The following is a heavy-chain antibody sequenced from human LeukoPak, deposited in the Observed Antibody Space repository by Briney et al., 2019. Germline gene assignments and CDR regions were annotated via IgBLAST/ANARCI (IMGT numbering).Heavy chain of an antibody. CDR2: INPNSGGT. J-gene: IGHJ4*02. CDR3: ARGATYYYDSSGYQFDY. CDR1: GYTFTGYY. D-gene: IGHD3-22*01. Sequence: GASVKVSCKASGYTFTGYYMHWVRQAPGQGLEWMGWINPNSGGTNYAQKFQGRVTITTDESTSTAYMELSSLRSEDTAVYYCARGATYYYDSSGYQFDYWGQGTLVTVSS. V-gene: IGHV1-2*02.